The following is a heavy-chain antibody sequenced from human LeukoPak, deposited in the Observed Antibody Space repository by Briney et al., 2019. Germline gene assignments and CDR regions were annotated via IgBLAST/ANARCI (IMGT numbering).Heavy chain of an antibody. CDR1: GFTFSNAW. CDR3: TSGTGKSGFDY. Sequence: GGSLRLSCAASGFTFSNAWMSWVRPAPGKGLERVGRIKSKTDAGTRDFAAPVKGRFSISRDDSKNMVYLQMNSLKTEDTAVYYCTSGTGKSGFDYWGQGTLVTVSS. V-gene: IGHV3-15*01. J-gene: IGHJ4*02. CDR2: IKSKTDAGTR. D-gene: IGHD1-1*01.